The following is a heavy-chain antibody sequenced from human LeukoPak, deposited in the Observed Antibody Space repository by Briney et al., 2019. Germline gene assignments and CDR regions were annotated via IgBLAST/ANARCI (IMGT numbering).Heavy chain of an antibody. V-gene: IGHV1-8*01. J-gene: IGHJ6*02. CDR3: ATHAAVVAATRTHYFYYGMDV. Sequence: ASVKASCKASGYTFTSYDLIWVRQASGQGLEWMGWMHPNSGNKGYAQKFQGRVTMTRNTSLSPAYMELSSLRSEDTAVYYCATHAAVVAATRTHYFYYGMDVWGQGTTVTVSS. D-gene: IGHD2-15*01. CDR1: GYTFTSYD. CDR2: MHPNSGNK.